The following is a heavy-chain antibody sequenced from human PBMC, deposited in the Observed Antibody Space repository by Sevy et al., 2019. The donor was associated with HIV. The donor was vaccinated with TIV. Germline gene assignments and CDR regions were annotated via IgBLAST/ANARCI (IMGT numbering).Heavy chain of an antibody. V-gene: IGHV1-46*01. Sequence: ASVKVSCKASGYTFSYYYMHWVRQAPGQGLEWMGLINPSGGSTTYAQKFQGRVTMTGDTSSSTVYMELSSLRSEDRAVYYCARGAGGSEFEDWHFDLWGRGTLVTVSS. CDR3: ARGAGGSEFEDWHFDL. CDR2: INPSGGST. CDR1: GYTFSYYY. J-gene: IGHJ2*01. D-gene: IGHD3-10*01.